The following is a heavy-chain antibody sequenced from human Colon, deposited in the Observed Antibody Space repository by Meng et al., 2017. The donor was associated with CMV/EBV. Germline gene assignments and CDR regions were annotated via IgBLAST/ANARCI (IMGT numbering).Heavy chain of an antibody. V-gene: IGHV3-21*04. CDR3: AKGPCAGCYSTH. D-gene: IGHD2-21*02. CDR2: IGSNSTFI. CDR1: GFTFSSYA. J-gene: IGHJ4*02. Sequence: GGSLRLSCAASGFTFSSYAMHWLRQAPGKGLEWVASIGSNSTFIRYAASVKGRFTIYRDNANDSLYLQMNSLKGEDTAMYFCAKGPCAGCYSTHWGQGTLVTVSS.